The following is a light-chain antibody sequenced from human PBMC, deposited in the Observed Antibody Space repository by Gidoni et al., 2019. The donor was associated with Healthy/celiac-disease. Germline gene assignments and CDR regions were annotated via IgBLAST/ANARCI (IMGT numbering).Light chain of an antibody. Sequence: DIQLTHSPSSLSASVGDRVTIPCRASQSISSYLNWYQQKPGKAPKLLIYAASSLQSGVPSRFSGSGSGTDFTLTISSLQPEDFATYYCQQSYSTLLTFGGGTKVEIK. CDR1: QSISSY. J-gene: IGKJ4*01. CDR3: QQSYSTLLT. V-gene: IGKV1-39*01. CDR2: AAS.